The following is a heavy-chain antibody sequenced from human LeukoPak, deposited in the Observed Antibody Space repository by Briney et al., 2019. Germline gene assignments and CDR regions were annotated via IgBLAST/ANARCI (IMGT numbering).Heavy chain of an antibody. CDR2: INHSGST. V-gene: IGHV4-34*01. CDR3: ARGAGRGIWGNWFDP. Sequence: SETLSLTCAVYGGSFSGYYWSWIRQPPGKGLEWIGEINHSGSTNYNPPLKSRVTISVDTSKNQFSLKLSSVTAADTAVYYCARGAGRGIWGNWFDPWGQGTLVTVSS. D-gene: IGHD7-27*01. J-gene: IGHJ5*02. CDR1: GGSFSGYY.